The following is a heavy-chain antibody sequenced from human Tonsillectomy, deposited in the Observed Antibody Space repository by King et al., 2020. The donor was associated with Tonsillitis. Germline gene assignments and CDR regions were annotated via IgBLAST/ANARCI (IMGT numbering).Heavy chain of an antibody. V-gene: IGHV4-39*01. Sequence: VQLQESGPGLVKPSETLSLTCEVSGVSISSSSYFWDWIRQPPGKGLEWIGSIYYSGSTYYNPSLKSRVTISVDTSKNQFSLKLSSVTAADTAVYYCARRATGIVVVPATRDAFDIWGQGTMVTVSS. CDR3: ARRATGIVVVPATRDAFDI. D-gene: IGHD2-2*01. J-gene: IGHJ3*02. CDR2: IYYSGST. CDR1: GVSISSSSYF.